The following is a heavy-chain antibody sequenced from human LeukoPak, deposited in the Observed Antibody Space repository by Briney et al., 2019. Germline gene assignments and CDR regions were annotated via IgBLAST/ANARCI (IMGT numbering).Heavy chain of an antibody. V-gene: IGHV3-48*01. CDR1: GFTFSSYS. CDR2: ISSSSSTI. Sequence: GGSLRLSCAASGFTFSSYSMNWVRQAPGKGLEWVSYISSSSSTIYYADSVKGRFTISRDNSKNTLYLQMNSLRAEDTAVYYCAKSSGYYQYYFDYWGQGALVTVSS. J-gene: IGHJ4*02. D-gene: IGHD3-22*01. CDR3: AKSSGYYQYYFDY.